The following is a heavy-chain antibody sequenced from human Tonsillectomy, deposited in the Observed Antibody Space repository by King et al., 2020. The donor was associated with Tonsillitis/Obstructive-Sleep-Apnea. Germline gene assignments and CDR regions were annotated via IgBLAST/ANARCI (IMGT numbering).Heavy chain of an antibody. Sequence: VQLVESGGGLIQPGGSLRLSCAASGFTFSSYSMNWVRRAPGKGLEWLSYISSSSSTINYADSVKGRFTISRDNAENSLYLQMHSLRDEDTAVYYCARDYRYAFDIWGQGTLVTVSS. CDR1: GFTFSSYS. CDR3: ARDYRYAFDI. V-gene: IGHV3-48*02. CDR2: ISSSSSTI. J-gene: IGHJ3*02. D-gene: IGHD4-11*01.